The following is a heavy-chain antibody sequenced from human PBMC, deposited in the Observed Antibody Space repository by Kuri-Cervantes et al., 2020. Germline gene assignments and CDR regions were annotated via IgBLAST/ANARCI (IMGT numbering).Heavy chain of an antibody. CDR2: IYYSGST. V-gene: IGHV4-34*01. CDR1: GGSFSGYY. D-gene: IGHD2-2*02. Sequence: SETLSLTCAVYGGSFSGYYWSWIRQPPGKGLEWIGSIYYSGSTYYNPSLKSRVTISVDTSKNQFSLKLSSVTAADTAVYYCARGDTVDAFDIWGQGTKVTVSS. J-gene: IGHJ3*02. CDR3: ARGDTVDAFDI.